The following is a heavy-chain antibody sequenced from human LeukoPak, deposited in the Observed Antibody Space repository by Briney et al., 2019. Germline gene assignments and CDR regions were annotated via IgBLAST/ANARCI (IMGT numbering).Heavy chain of an antibody. Sequence: ASVKVSCKASGGTFSSYAISWVRQAPGQGLEWVAIINTSGGSTNYAQKFQGRLTVTRDTSTSTVYMELSSLRSEDTAVYYCARPLTSAAGSYEFVYWGQGTLVTVSS. CDR3: ARPLTSAAGSYEFVY. CDR1: GGTFSSYA. J-gene: IGHJ4*02. D-gene: IGHD6-13*01. CDR2: INTSGGST. V-gene: IGHV1-46*01.